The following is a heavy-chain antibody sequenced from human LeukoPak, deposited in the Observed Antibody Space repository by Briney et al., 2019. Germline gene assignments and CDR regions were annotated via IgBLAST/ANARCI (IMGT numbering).Heavy chain of an antibody. V-gene: IGHV4-4*09. J-gene: IGHJ4*02. D-gene: IGHD2-21*02. CDR3: ARQAYCGADCYSLDY. CDR2: IYTSEST. CDR1: GGSISSYS. Sequence: SETLSLTCTVSGGSISSYSWSWVRQPPGKGLEWIGSIYTSESTNSIPSLKSRVTISVDTSKSQFSLKLSSVTAADTAVYYCARQAYCGADCYSLDYWGQGTLVTVSS.